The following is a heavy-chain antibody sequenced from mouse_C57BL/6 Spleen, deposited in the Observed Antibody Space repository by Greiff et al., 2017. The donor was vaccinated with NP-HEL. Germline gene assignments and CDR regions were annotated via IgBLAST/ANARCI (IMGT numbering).Heavy chain of an antibody. V-gene: IGHV5-4*01. CDR1: GFTFSSYA. Sequence: EVKVVESGGGLVKPGGSLKLSCAASGFTFSSYAMSWVRQTPEKRLEWVATISDGGSYTYYPDNVKGRFTISRDNAKNNLYLQMSHLKSEDTAMYYCARDPNSSCYWFAYWGQGTLVTVAA. CDR2: ISDGGSYT. D-gene: IGHD3-2*02. J-gene: IGHJ3*01. CDR3: ARDPNSSCYWFAY.